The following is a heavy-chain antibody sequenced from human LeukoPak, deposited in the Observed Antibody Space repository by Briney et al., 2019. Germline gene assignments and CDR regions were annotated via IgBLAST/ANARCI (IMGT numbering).Heavy chain of an antibody. D-gene: IGHD5-18*01. Sequence: SETLSLTCTVSGGSISSYYWSWIRQPPGKGLEWIGYIYNSGSTNYNPSLKSRVTISVDTSKNQFSLKLSSVTAADTAVYYCARDRGYGYGKNWFDPWGQGTLVTVSS. CDR2: IYNSGST. V-gene: IGHV4-59*01. CDR1: GGSISSYY. CDR3: ARDRGYGYGKNWFDP. J-gene: IGHJ5*02.